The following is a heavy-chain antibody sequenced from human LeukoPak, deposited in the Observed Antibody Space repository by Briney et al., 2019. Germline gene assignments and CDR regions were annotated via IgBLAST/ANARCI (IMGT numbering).Heavy chain of an antibody. Sequence: GGSLRLSCAASGFTFSSYAMHWVRQAPGKGLEWVAVISYDGSNKYYADSVKGRFTISRDNAKNTLYLQMNSLRAEDTAVYYCTRRAAALDAFDIWGQGTMVTVSS. CDR1: GFTFSSYA. V-gene: IGHV3-30*04. D-gene: IGHD6-13*01. CDR3: TRRAAALDAFDI. CDR2: ISYDGSNK. J-gene: IGHJ3*02.